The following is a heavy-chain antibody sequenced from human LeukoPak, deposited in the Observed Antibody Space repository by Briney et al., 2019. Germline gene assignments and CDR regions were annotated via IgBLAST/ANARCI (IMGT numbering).Heavy chain of an antibody. V-gene: IGHV3-23*01. J-gene: IGHJ4*02. CDR1: GFTFSDYY. CDR2: ISGSSGST. D-gene: IGHD1-1*01. Sequence: GGSLRLSCAASGFTFSDYYMSWIRQAPGKGLEWVSSISGSSGSTSYADSVKGRFTISRDNSKNTVYLQMNCLRAEDTAIYYCAKGHSTSYFDNWGQGILVTVSS. CDR3: AKGHSTSYFDN.